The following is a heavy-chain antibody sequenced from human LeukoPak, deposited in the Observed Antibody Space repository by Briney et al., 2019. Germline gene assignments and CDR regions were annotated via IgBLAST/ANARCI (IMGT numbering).Heavy chain of an antibody. Sequence: SETLSLTCTVSGGSVSDYYWAWIRQPPGKGLEWIGYIYYSGSSYYNPSLKSRVTFSVDTSKNQFSLKLTSVTAADTAVYYCARTSIAARFALYWGQGTLVTVSS. CDR1: GGSVSDYY. J-gene: IGHJ4*02. D-gene: IGHD6-6*01. CDR2: IYYSGSS. CDR3: ARTSIAARFALY. V-gene: IGHV4-59*02.